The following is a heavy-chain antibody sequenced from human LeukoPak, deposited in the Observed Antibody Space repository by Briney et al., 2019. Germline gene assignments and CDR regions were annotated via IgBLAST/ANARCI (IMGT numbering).Heavy chain of an antibody. CDR1: GFHFGDYA. CDR3: TRGGLIFDY. J-gene: IGHJ4*02. Sequence: GSLKLSFTASGFHFGDYAMRWFRQAPGKGVGWVVFIRSKAYGGTTEYAASVKGRFTISRDDSKSIAYLQMNSLKTEDTAVYYCTRGGLIFDYWGQGTLVTVSS. CDR2: IRSKAYGGTT. V-gene: IGHV3-49*03. D-gene: IGHD2-8*01.